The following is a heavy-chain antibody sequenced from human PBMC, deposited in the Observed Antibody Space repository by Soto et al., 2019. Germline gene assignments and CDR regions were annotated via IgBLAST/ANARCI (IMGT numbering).Heavy chain of an antibody. D-gene: IGHD6-13*01. Sequence: ASVKVSCKVSGYTLTELSMHWVRQAPGKGLEWMGGFDPEDGETIYAQKFQGRVTMTEDTSTDTAYMELSSLRSEDTAVYYCARKALPRIAAAGMNYYGMDVWGQGTTVTVSS. CDR3: ARKALPRIAAAGMNYYGMDV. CDR1: GYTLTELS. J-gene: IGHJ6*02. CDR2: FDPEDGET. V-gene: IGHV1-24*01.